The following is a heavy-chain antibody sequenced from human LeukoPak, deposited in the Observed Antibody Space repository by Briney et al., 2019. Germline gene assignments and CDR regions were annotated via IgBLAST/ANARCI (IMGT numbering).Heavy chain of an antibody. CDR3: AAEYYYDSSGYAPTHRQFDY. CDR1: GGSFSGYY. CDR2: INHSGST. V-gene: IGHV4-34*01. D-gene: IGHD3-22*01. J-gene: IGHJ4*02. Sequence: SETLSLTCAVYGGSFSGYYWSWIRQPPGKGLEWIGEINHSGSTNYNPSLKSRVTISVDASKNQFSLKLSSVTAADTAVYYCAAEYYYDSSGYAPTHRQFDYWGQGTLVTVSS.